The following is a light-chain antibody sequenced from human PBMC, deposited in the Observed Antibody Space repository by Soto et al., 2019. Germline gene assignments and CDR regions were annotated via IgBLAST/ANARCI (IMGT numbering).Light chain of an antibody. CDR3: SSYTTSSTV. CDR1: SSDVGSYTS. Sequence: QPVLTQPASVSGSPGQSITISCTGASSDVGSYTSVSWYQHHPGKAPKLIIYDVRNRPSGLSDRFSGSKSGNTASLTISGLQAEDEADYYCSSYTTSSTVFGGGTKLTVL. V-gene: IGLV2-14*03. J-gene: IGLJ2*01. CDR2: DVR.